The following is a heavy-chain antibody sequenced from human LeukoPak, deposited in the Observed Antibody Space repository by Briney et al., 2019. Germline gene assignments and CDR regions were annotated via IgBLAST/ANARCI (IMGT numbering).Heavy chain of an antibody. CDR1: GYTFTNYG. D-gene: IGHD1-1*01. Sequence: ASVKVSCKASGYTFTNYGIIWVRQAPGQGLEWMGWINTYNGNTNYVQKLQGRVTVTTDTSTSTVYMELSSLRSEDTAVYYCATETGTTPYAFDIWGQGTMVTVSS. CDR3: ATETGTTPYAFDI. CDR2: INTYNGNT. J-gene: IGHJ3*02. V-gene: IGHV1-18*01.